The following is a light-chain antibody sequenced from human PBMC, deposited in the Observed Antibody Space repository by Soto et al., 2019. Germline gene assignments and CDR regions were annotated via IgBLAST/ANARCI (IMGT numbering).Light chain of an antibody. Sequence: QSALTQPASVSGSPGQSITVSCTGTSSDVGGYDYVSWFLQYPGKAPKLIIYEVTLRPSGVSDRFSGSKSGNTASLTISGLQPEDEADYYCSSYAGSTYVFGTGTKVTVL. CDR1: SSDVGGYDY. J-gene: IGLJ1*01. CDR3: SSYAGSTYV. V-gene: IGLV2-14*01. CDR2: EVT.